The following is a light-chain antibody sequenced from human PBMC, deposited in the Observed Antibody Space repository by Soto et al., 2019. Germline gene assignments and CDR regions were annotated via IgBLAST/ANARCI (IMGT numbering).Light chain of an antibody. CDR2: DDS. Sequence: SYELTQPPSVSVAPGQTATVTCGGRNIGSKSVHWYQQKPGQAPVLVVHDDSDRPSGIPGRFSGSNSGDTATLTISGVEAGDDADYYCQVWDRSSNHWVFGGGTKLTVL. CDR1: NIGSKS. CDR3: QVWDRSSNHWV. V-gene: IGLV3-21*02. J-gene: IGLJ3*02.